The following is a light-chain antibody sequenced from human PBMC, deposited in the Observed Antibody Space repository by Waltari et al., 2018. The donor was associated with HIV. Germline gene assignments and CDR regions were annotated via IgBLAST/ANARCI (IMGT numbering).Light chain of an antibody. Sequence: QSALTQPPSASRSPGQSVAISCTGTSSDIGADTFVSWYQQRPGRAPKLIIFEVTKQPAVVPDRFSGSKCGNTASLTVSWLLPEDGADYYGSSYAGSNRFVVFGGGTRLTVL. CDR1: SSDIGADTF. V-gene: IGLV2-8*01. CDR3: SSYAGSNRFVV. CDR2: EVT. J-gene: IGLJ2*01.